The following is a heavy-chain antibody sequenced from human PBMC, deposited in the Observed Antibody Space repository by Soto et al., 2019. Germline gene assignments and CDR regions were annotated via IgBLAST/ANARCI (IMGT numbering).Heavy chain of an antibody. CDR1: GFTFSSSG. Sequence: PGGSLRLSCAASGFTFSSSGLHWVRQAPGKGLEWVALIWYDGSNKYYADSVKGRFTISRDNSKNTMYLHMNSLRAEDTAVYYCARDRGNIAGGVPYHFDSWGQGTLVTVSS. J-gene: IGHJ4*02. V-gene: IGHV3-33*01. D-gene: IGHD6-13*01. CDR3: ARDRGNIAGGVPYHFDS. CDR2: IWYDGSNK.